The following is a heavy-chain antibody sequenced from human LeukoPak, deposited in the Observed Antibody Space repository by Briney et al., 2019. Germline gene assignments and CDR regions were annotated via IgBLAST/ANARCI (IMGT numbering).Heavy chain of an antibody. J-gene: IGHJ3*01. CDR2: IYYSGST. D-gene: IGHD5-24*01. Sequence: SETLSLTCTVSGGSFSSGGYFWSWIRQHPGKGLEWFGSIYYSGSTYYNPSLKSRLSISVDTSKNQFSLKLSSVTAADTAVYYCARDMGRDGYISGALHVWGQGTMVTVSS. CDR1: GGSFSSGGYF. V-gene: IGHV4-31*03. CDR3: ARDMGRDGYISGALHV.